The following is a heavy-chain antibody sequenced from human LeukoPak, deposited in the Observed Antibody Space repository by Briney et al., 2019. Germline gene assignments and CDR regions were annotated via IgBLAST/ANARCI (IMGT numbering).Heavy chain of an antibody. CDR2: INAGNGNT. J-gene: IGHJ4*02. V-gene: IGHV1-3*01. CDR1: GYTFTNYA. D-gene: IGHD3-10*01. Sequence: ASVKVSCTASGYTFTNYAMHWVRQAPGQRPEWMGWINAGNGNTEYSQKFQDRVTITRDIYANTAHMELSSLTSEDTAVYYCARGSYYYGSGSFMGSDYWGQGTLVTVSS. CDR3: ARGSYYYGSGSFMGSDY.